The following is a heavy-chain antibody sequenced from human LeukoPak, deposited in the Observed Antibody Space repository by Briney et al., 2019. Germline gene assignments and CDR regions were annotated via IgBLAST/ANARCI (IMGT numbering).Heavy chain of an antibody. CDR3: ARDIVVVPAAIELSDY. V-gene: IGHV4-39*01. Sequence: SETLSLTCTVSGGSISSSSYYWGWIRQPPGKGLEWIGSIYYSGSTYYNPSLKSRVTISVDTSKNQFSLKLSSVTAADTAVYYCARDIVVVPAAIELSDYRGQGTLVTVSS. J-gene: IGHJ4*02. D-gene: IGHD2-2*01. CDR1: GGSISSSSYY. CDR2: IYYSGST.